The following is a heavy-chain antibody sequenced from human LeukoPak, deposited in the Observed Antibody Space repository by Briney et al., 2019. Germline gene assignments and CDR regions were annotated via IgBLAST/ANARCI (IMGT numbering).Heavy chain of an antibody. V-gene: IGHV3-48*03. Sequence: GGSLRLACAASGFTFSSYEMNWVRQAPGKGLEWVSYISSSGSTIYYADSVKGRFTISRDNAKNSLYLQMNSLRAEDTAVYYCASEPPYRSGSYDSWGQGTLVTVSS. J-gene: IGHJ4*02. CDR2: ISSSGSTI. D-gene: IGHD3-10*01. CDR1: GFTFSSYE. CDR3: ASEPPYRSGSYDS.